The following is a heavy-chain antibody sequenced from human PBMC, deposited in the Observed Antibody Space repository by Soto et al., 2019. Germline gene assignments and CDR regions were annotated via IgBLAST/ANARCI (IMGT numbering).Heavy chain of an antibody. CDR2: INPNSGGT. D-gene: IGHD3-22*01. J-gene: IGHJ3*02. CDR3: ARGLRRRNPVYDDDSSGPLGAFDI. V-gene: IGHV1-2*04. Sequence: VASVKVSCKASGYTFTGYYMHWVRQAPGQGLEWMGWINPNSGGTNYAQKFQGWVTMTRDTSISTAYMELSRLRSDDTAVYYCARGLRRRNPVYDDDSSGPLGAFDIWGQGTMVTVSS. CDR1: GYTFTGYY.